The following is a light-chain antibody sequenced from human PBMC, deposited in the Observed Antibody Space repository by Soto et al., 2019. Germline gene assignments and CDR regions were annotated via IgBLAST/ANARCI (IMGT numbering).Light chain of an antibody. CDR2: DAS. CDR3: QQRGNWPPLT. CDR1: QNVTTN. J-gene: IGKJ4*01. V-gene: IGKV3-11*01. Sequence: ETVLPQSPVNRSMSPGERASLSSRASQNVTTNLAWYQQKPGQTPRLLIYDASNRATDIPARFSGSGSGTDFTLTISSLEPEDFAVYYCQQRGNWPPLTLGGGTKVDSK.